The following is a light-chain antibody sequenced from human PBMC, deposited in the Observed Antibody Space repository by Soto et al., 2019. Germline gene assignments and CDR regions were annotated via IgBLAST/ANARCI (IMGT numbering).Light chain of an antibody. CDR3: GTWDSSLSAGVVCV. Sequence: QSVLTQPPSVSAAPGQKVTISCSGSSSNIGNNYVSWYQQLPGTAPKLLIYENNKRPSGIPDRFSGSKSGTSATLGITGLQTGDEADYYCGTWDSSLSAGVVCVFGTGTKVTVL. CDR2: ENN. V-gene: IGLV1-51*02. CDR1: SSNIGNNY. J-gene: IGLJ1*01.